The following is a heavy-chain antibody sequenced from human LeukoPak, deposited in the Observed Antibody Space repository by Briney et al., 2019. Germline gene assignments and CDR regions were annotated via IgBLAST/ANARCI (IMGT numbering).Heavy chain of an antibody. D-gene: IGHD4-17*01. J-gene: IGHJ3*02. CDR2: IYPGDSDT. Sequence: GESLKISCEASGYRFTTYWIGWVRQMPGKGLEWMGIIYPGDSDTRYSPSFQGQVTISADKSISTAYLQWSSLKASDTAMYYCARLRHNDAFDIWGQGTMVTVSS. CDR3: ARLRHNDAFDI. CDR1: GYRFTTYW. V-gene: IGHV5-51*01.